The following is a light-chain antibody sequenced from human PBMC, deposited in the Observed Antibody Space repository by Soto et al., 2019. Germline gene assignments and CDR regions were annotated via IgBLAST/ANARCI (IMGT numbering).Light chain of an antibody. CDR3: WSYGGSYTSEV. V-gene: IGLV2-11*01. Sequence: QSALTQPRSVSGSPGQPVTISCTGISSDVGGYVYVSWYQQHPGKAPNLIIYDVNKRPSGVPHRFSGSKSGNTASLTIAGLQEEDEAHYYCWSYGGSYTSEVFGGGTKLTVL. J-gene: IGLJ2*01. CDR1: SSDVGGYVY. CDR2: DVN.